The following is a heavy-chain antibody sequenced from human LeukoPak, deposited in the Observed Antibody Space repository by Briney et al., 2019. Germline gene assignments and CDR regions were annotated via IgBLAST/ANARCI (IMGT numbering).Heavy chain of an antibody. J-gene: IGHJ6*02. Sequence: GGSLRLSCAASGFTFSSYAMHWVRQDPGKGLEWVAVISYDGSNKYYADSVKGRFTISRDNSKNTLYLQMNSLRAEDTAVYYCARTHSSGYYNYYYYYGMDVWGQGTTVTVSS. CDR2: ISYDGSNK. V-gene: IGHV3-30-3*01. CDR3: ARTHSSGYYNYYYYYGMDV. D-gene: IGHD3-22*01. CDR1: GFTFSSYA.